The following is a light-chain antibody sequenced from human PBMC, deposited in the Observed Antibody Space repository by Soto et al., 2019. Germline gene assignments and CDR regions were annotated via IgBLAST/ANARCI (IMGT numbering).Light chain of an antibody. CDR1: SSNIGSNY. Sequence: QSVLTQPPSASGTPGQGVTISCSGSSSNIGSNYVYWYQQLPGTAPKLLIYRNTQRPSGVPDRFSGSKSGTSASLAISGLRSEDEADYYCAARDDSLSVVSGGGTKVTVL. V-gene: IGLV1-47*01. J-gene: IGLJ3*02. CDR3: AARDDSLSVV. CDR2: RNT.